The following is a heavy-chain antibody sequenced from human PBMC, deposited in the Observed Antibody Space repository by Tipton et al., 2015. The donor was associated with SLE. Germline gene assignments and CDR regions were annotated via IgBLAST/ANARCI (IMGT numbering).Heavy chain of an antibody. CDR3: ARALGNGWFFDY. CDR1: GFTFSSYG. D-gene: IGHD6-19*01. CDR2: IRYDGSNK. Sequence: SLRLSCAASGFTFSSYGMHWVRQAPGKGLEWVAFIRYDGSNKYYADSVKGRFTISRDNSKNTLYLQMNSLRAEDTAVYYCARALGNGWFFDYWGQGTLVTVSS. V-gene: IGHV3-30*02. J-gene: IGHJ4*02.